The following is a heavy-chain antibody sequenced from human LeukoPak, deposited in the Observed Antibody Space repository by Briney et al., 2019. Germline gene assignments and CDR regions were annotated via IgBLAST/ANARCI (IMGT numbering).Heavy chain of an antibody. CDR1: GFTSSSYA. CDR3: ARGGVGYCSGGSCPDAFDI. CDR2: ISSNGGST. V-gene: IGHV3-64*01. Sequence: GGSLRLSCAASGFTSSSYAMHWVRQAPGKGLEYVSAISSNGGSTYYANSVKGRFTISRDNSKNTLYLQMGSLRAEDMAVYYCARGGVGYCSGGSCPDAFDIWGQGTMVTVSS. J-gene: IGHJ3*02. D-gene: IGHD2-15*01.